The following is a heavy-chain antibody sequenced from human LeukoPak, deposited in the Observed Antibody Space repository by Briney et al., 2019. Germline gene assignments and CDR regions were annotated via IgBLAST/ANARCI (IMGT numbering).Heavy chain of an antibody. CDR2: IWYDGSNK. D-gene: IGHD4-17*01. V-gene: IGHV3-33*01. J-gene: IGHJ4*02. CDR1: GFTFSRHG. CDR3: ARDAYGDYYFDY. Sequence: GRSLRLSCAASGFTFSRHGMHWVRQAPGKGLEWVAVIWYDGSNKYYADSVKGRFTISRDSSKNTLYLQMNSLRAEDTAVYYCARDAYGDYYFDYWGQGTLVTVSS.